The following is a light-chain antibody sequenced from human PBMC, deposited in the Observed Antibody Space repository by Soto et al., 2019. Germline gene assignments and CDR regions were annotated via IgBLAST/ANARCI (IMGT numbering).Light chain of an antibody. J-gene: IGKJ1*01. CDR1: QSVSGSS. Sequence: EIVLTQSPATVSLSPGERVTLACRASQSVSGSSLAWYQQKPGQAPRLLIYGAASRAAGIPDRFRGSGAWTDVTLTISRLEDEDFAVYYCQQYGSSPTWTFGQGTKVEIK. CDR2: GAA. V-gene: IGKV3-20*01. CDR3: QQYGSSPTWT.